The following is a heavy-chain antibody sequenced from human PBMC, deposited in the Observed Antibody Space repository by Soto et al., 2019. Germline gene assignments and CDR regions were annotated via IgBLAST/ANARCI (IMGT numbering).Heavy chain of an antibody. CDR2: VYYTGST. D-gene: IGHD6-13*01. CDR1: GGSISSEGYY. J-gene: IGHJ4*02. V-gene: IGHV4-31*03. CDR3: ARGNSTSWFPEQGGFDY. Sequence: QVQLQESGPGMVKPSQTLSLTCTVSGGSISSEGYYWDWIRQHPGKGLEWIGYVYYTGSTYYNPSLTSRVIMSEDTSRSQFSLKLTSVTAADTVVYYCARGNSTSWFPEQGGFDYWGQGTLVTVSS.